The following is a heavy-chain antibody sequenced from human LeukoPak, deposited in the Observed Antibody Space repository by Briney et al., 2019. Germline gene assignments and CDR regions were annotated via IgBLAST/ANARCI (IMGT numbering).Heavy chain of an antibody. CDR3: ARELPYYDILTGNRGVDY. Sequence: ASVKVSCKASGYTFTFYGISWVRQAPGQGLEWVGWISAYNGNTNYAQKLQGRVTMTTDTSTSTAYMELRSLRSDDTAVYYCARELPYYDILTGNRGVDYWGQGTLVTVSS. V-gene: IGHV1-18*01. CDR1: GYTFTFYG. J-gene: IGHJ4*02. CDR2: ISAYNGNT. D-gene: IGHD3-9*01.